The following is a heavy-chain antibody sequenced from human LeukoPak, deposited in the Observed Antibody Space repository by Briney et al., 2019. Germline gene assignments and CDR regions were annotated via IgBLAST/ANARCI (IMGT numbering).Heavy chain of an antibody. V-gene: IGHV3-53*01. Sequence: TGGSLRLSCAASGFTVSSNYMSWVRQAPGKGLEWVSVIYSGGSTYYADSVKGRFTISRDNSKNTLYLQMNSLRAEDTAVYYCARGRPSKYSSGWYFVYWGQGTLVTVSS. D-gene: IGHD6-19*01. CDR2: IYSGGST. CDR3: ARGRPSKYSSGWYFVY. J-gene: IGHJ4*02. CDR1: GFTVSSNY.